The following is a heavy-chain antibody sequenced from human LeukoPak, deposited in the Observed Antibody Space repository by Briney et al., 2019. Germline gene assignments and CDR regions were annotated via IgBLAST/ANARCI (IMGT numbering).Heavy chain of an antibody. J-gene: IGHJ3*02. CDR1: GGSFSGYY. CDR3: ARMMRYSSSWSSAFDI. CDR2: INPTGST. D-gene: IGHD6-13*01. Sequence: PSETLSLTRAVYGGSFSGYYWSWIRQPPRKGLAWIGEINPTGSTNYNPSLKSRVTISVDTSKNQFSLKLSSVTAADTAVYYCARMMRYSSSWSSAFDIWGQGTMVTVSS. V-gene: IGHV4-34*01.